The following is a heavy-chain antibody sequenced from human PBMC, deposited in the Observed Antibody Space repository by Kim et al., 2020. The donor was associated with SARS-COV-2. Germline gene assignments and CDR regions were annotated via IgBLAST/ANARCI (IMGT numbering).Heavy chain of an antibody. CDR2: IYYSGST. Sequence: SETLSLTCTVSGGSISSSSYYWGWIRQPPGKGLEWIGSIYYSGSTYYNPSLKSRVTISVDTSKNQFSLKLSSVTAADTAVYYCARLEPPDRDSSGYYFAAFDIWGQGTMVTVSS. D-gene: IGHD3-22*01. J-gene: IGHJ3*02. CDR3: ARLEPPDRDSSGYYFAAFDI. CDR1: GGSISSSSYY. V-gene: IGHV4-39*01.